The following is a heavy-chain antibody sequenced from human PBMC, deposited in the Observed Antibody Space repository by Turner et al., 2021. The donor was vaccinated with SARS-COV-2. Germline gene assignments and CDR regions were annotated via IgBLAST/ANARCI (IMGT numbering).Heavy chain of an antibody. J-gene: IGHJ4*02. CDR2: ISGSGGST. Sequence: TAAGLPFTSYAMSWVREAPGKGLEWVAAISGSGGSTYYADAVKGLFTITRDNSKNTLYLKMNRLGAEDTAVYYGAKGPMYSSGWTAGWGQGTLVTVSS. CDR3: AKGPMYSSGWTAG. D-gene: IGHD6-19*01. V-gene: IGHV3-23*01. CDR1: GLPFTSYA.